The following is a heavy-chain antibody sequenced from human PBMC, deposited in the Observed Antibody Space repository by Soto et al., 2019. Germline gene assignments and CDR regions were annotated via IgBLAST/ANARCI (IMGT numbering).Heavy chain of an antibody. CDR2: IYYSGST. Sequence: SETLSLTCTVSGGSISSSSYYWGWIRQPPGKGLEWIGSIYYSGSTYYNPSLKSRVTISVDTSKNQFSLKLSSVTAADTAVYYCARGRRMELTPVHFDYWGQGTLVTVSS. J-gene: IGHJ4*02. CDR1: GGSISSSSYY. CDR3: ARGRRMELTPVHFDY. V-gene: IGHV4-39*07. D-gene: IGHD4-17*01.